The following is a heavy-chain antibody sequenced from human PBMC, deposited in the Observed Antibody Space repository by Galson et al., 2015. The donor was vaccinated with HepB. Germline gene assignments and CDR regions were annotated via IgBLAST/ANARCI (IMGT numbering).Heavy chain of an antibody. Sequence: SLRLSCAASGFTFSSYWMSWVRQAPGKGLEWVANIKQDGSEKYYVDSVKGRLTISRDNAKNSLYLQMNSLSAEDTAVYYCARDRKSYDSSGYYSDYYYYGMDIWGQGTTVNVSS. CDR1: GFTFSSYW. D-gene: IGHD3-22*01. V-gene: IGHV3-7*03. CDR3: ARDRKSYDSSGYYSDYYYYGMDI. J-gene: IGHJ6*02. CDR2: IKQDGSEK.